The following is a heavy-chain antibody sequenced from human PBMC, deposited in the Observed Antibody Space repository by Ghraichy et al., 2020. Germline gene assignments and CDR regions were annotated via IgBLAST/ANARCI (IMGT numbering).Heavy chain of an antibody. V-gene: IGHV4-59*01. CDR3: AKDVVPSATKYGLDV. CDR1: GGSISSYY. CDR2: IYYSGST. J-gene: IGHJ6*02. D-gene: IGHD2-2*01. Sequence: GSLRLSCTVSGGSISSYYWNWIRQPPGKGLEWIGYIYYSGSTNSNSSLKSRVTISVDPSKNQFSLKLSSVTAADTAVYYCAKDVVPSATKYGLDVWGQGTTVTVSS.